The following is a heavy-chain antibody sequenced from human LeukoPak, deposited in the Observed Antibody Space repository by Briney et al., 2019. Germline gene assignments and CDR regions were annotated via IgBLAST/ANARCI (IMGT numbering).Heavy chain of an antibody. V-gene: IGHV4-59*12. CDR2: IYYSGST. CDR3: ARDCAEEYYYDSSGYLNP. J-gene: IGHJ5*02. D-gene: IGHD3-22*01. Sequence: SETLSLTCTVSGGSISSYYWSWIRQPPGKGLEWIGYIYYSGSTNYNPSLKSRVTISVDTSKNQFSLKLSSVTAADTAVYYCARDCAEEYYYDSSGYLNPWGQGTLVTVSS. CDR1: GGSISSYY.